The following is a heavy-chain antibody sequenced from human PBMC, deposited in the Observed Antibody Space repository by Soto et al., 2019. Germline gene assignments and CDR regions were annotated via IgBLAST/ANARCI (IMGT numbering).Heavy chain of an antibody. CDR3: ARESTVTTPPAFDY. J-gene: IGHJ4*02. Sequence: SETLSLTCTVSGCSVSSGSYYWSWIRQPPGKGLEWIGYIYYSGSTNYNPSLKSRVTISVDTSKNQFSLRLSSVTAADTAVYYCARESTVTTPPAFDYWGQGTLVTVSS. V-gene: IGHV4-61*01. CDR1: GCSVSSGSYY. CDR2: IYYSGST. D-gene: IGHD4-17*01.